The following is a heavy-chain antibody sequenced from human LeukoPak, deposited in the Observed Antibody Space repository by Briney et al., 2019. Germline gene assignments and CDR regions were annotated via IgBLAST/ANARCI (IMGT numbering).Heavy chain of an antibody. Sequence: ASVKVSCKASGYTFTSYAMHWVRQAPGQRLEWMGWINAGNGNTKYSQEFQGRVTITRDTSASTAYMELSSLRSDDTAVYYCARGSHEYGANWFDPWGQGTLVTVSS. V-gene: IGHV1-3*01. D-gene: IGHD4-17*01. CDR2: INAGNGNT. CDR3: ARGSHEYGANWFDP. J-gene: IGHJ5*02. CDR1: GYTFTSYA.